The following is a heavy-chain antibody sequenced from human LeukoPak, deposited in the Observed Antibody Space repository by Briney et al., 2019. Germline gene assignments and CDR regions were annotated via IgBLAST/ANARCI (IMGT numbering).Heavy chain of an antibody. CDR3: ARDAQYSSSSAYFDY. Sequence: ASVKVSCKAYGGTFSSYAISWVRQPPGQGLEWMGRIIPIFGPANYAQTFQDRVMITTDESTSTAYMERSSLRSEDTAVYYCARDAQYSSSSAYFDYWGQGTLVTVSS. V-gene: IGHV1-69*05. D-gene: IGHD6-6*01. CDR2: IIPIFGPA. CDR1: GGTFSSYA. J-gene: IGHJ4*02.